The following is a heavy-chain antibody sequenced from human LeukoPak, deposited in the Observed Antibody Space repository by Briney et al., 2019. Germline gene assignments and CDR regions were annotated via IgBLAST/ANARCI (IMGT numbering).Heavy chain of an antibody. J-gene: IGHJ4*02. Sequence: SETLSLTCTVSGGSISSYYWSWIRQPPGKGLEWIGYIYYSGSTNYNPSLKSRVTISVDTSKNQLSLKLSSVTATDTAVYYCARLLGSHFFDYWGQGTLVTVSS. CDR2: IYYSGST. CDR1: GGSISSYY. D-gene: IGHD1-26*01. V-gene: IGHV4-59*08. CDR3: ARLLGSHFFDY.